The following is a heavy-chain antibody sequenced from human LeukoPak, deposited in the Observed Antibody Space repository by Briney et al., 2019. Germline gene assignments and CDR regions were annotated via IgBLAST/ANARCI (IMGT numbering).Heavy chain of an antibody. V-gene: IGHV3-66*01. CDR3: ARVGSYWTNYYYYGMDV. J-gene: IGHJ6*02. CDR1: GFTVSSNY. D-gene: IGHD3-10*01. Sequence: PGGSLRLSCAASGFTVSSNYMSWVRQAPGKGLEWVSVIYSGGSTYYADSVKGRFTISRDNSKNTLYLQMNSLRAEDTAVYYCARVGSYWTNYYYYGMDVWGQGTLVTVSS. CDR2: IYSGGST.